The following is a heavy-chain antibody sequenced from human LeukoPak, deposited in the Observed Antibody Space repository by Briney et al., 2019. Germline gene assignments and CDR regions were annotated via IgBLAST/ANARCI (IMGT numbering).Heavy chain of an antibody. CDR1: GGSFSHYY. CDR2: IYYSGST. D-gene: IGHD5-12*01. V-gene: IGHV4-34*01. Sequence: PSETLSLTCVVYGGSFSHYYWTWIRQPPGKGLEWIGSIYYSGSTYYNPSLKSRVTISVDTSKNQFSLKLSSVTAADTAVYYCATRRDGYIEAFDYWGQGTLVTVSS. CDR3: ATRRDGYIEAFDY. J-gene: IGHJ4*02.